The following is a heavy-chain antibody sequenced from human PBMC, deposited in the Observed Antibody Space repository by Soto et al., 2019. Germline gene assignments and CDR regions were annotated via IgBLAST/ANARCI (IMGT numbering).Heavy chain of an antibody. CDR3: ARDSPHYYDSSGPPSPLLDY. D-gene: IGHD3-22*01. Sequence: GGSLRLSCAASGFTFSSYSMNWVRQAPGKGLEWVSYISSSSSTIYYADSVKGRFTISRDNAKNSLYLQMNSLRAEDTAVYYCARDSPHYYDSSGPPSPLLDYWGQGTLVTVSS. CDR2: ISSSSSTI. CDR1: GFTFSSYS. J-gene: IGHJ4*02. V-gene: IGHV3-48*01.